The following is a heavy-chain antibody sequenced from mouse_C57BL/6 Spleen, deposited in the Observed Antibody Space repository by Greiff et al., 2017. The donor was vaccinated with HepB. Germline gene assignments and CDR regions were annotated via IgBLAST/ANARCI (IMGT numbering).Heavy chain of an antibody. Sequence: EVKLQESGPELVKPGASVKISCKASGYSFTGYYMNWVKQSPEKSLEWIGEINPSTGGTTYNQKFKAKATLTVDKSSSTAYMQLKSLTSEDSAVYYCVCDYYAMDYWGQGTSVTVSS. J-gene: IGHJ4*01. CDR3: VCDYYAMDY. V-gene: IGHV1-42*01. CDR2: INPSTGGT. CDR1: GYSFTGYY.